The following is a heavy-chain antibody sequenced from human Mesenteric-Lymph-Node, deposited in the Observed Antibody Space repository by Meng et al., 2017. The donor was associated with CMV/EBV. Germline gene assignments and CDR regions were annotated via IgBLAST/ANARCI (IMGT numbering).Heavy chain of an antibody. CDR2: MYKNGST. Sequence: LRLSCTVSGGSISSGDYYWSWIRQPPGKGLEWIGYMYKNGSTYYNPSLKSRVTISGDTSRNQFSLNLNSVTAADAAVYYCARSTVFEIYDYWGQGTLVTVSS. CDR1: GGSISSGDYY. J-gene: IGHJ4*02. V-gene: IGHV4-30-4*08. D-gene: IGHD3-3*01. CDR3: ARSTVFEIYDY.